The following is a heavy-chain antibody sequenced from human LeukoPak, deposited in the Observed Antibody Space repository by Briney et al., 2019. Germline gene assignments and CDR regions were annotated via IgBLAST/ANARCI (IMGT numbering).Heavy chain of an antibody. CDR1: GFTFSSYA. J-gene: IGHJ6*03. D-gene: IGHD4-23*01. V-gene: IGHV3-48*03. CDR2: ISSSGSTI. Sequence: GGSLRLSCAASGFTFSSYAMSWVRQAPGKGLEWVSYISSSGSTIYYADSVKGRFTISRDNAKNSLYLQMNSLRAEDTALYYCARVGPYGGDSGEYYYYYYMDVWGKGTTVTISS. CDR3: ARVGPYGGDSGEYYYYYYMDV.